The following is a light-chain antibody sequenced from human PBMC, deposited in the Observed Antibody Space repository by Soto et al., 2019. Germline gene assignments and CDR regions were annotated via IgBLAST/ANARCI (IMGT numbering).Light chain of an antibody. J-gene: IGKJ4*01. Sequence: DIQLTQSPSILSASVGDRVNITCRASQGIRNSLAWFQQKSGQAPNLLMYSASVLQSGVPSRFSGSGSGTEFTLTISSLQPEDFATYYCQQLTTFPLTFGGGTKVEVK. CDR1: QGIRNS. CDR2: SAS. V-gene: IGKV1-9*01. CDR3: QQLTTFPLT.